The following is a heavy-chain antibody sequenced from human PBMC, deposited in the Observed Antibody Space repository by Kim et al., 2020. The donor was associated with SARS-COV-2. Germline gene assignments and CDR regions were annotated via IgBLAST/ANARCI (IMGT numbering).Heavy chain of an antibody. CDR2: TSYDGSNK. CDR1: GFTFSNYG. V-gene: IGHV3-30*18. Sequence: GGSLRLSCAASGFTFSNYGVHWVRQAPGQGLEWVAVTSYDGSNKYYADSVKGRLTISRDNSKNTLFLQRSSLTPEDTALYYCAKDSYVSWTYYIHTYYYSMDVWGQGTTVTVSS. CDR3: AKDSYVSWTYYIHTYYYSMDV. J-gene: IGHJ6*02. D-gene: IGHD3-10*01.